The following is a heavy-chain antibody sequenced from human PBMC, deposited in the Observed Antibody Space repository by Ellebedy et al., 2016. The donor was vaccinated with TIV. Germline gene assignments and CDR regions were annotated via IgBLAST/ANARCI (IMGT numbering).Heavy chain of an antibody. Sequence: GESLKISWAASGFTFSSYGMHWVRQAPGKGLEWVAVISYDGSNKYYADSVKGRFTISRDNSKNTLYLQMNSLRAEDTAVYYCAKPLYSGSYHDAFDIWGQGTMVTVSS. CDR2: ISYDGSNK. CDR3: AKPLYSGSYHDAFDI. CDR1: GFTFSSYG. J-gene: IGHJ3*02. D-gene: IGHD1-26*01. V-gene: IGHV3-30*18.